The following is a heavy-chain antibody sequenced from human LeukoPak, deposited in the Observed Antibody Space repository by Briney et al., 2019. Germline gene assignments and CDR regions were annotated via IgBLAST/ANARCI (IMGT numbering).Heavy chain of an antibody. CDR1: GYTFTSYD. Sequence: ASVKVSCKASGYTFTSYDINWVRQAPGQGLEWMGWMNPNSGNTGYAQKFQGRVTMTRNTSISTAYMELSRLRSDDTAVYYCARGDSSGFLPDYWGKGTLVTVSS. CDR3: ARGDSSGFLPDY. J-gene: IGHJ4*02. V-gene: IGHV1-8*01. D-gene: IGHD3-22*01. CDR2: MNPNSGNT.